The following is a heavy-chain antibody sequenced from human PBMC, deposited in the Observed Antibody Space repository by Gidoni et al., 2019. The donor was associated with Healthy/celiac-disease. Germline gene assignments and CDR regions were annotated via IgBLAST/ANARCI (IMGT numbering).Heavy chain of an antibody. D-gene: IGHD4-17*01. Sequence: EVQLEESGGGLVQPGGFVILSCAASGFTFSRYAMSWFRRAPGKGLEWVSAISGSGGSTYYADSVKGRFTISRDNSKNTLYLQMNSLRAEDTAVYYCAKPLTVTTFGWYFDLWGRGTLVTVSS. CDR2: ISGSGGST. CDR1: GFTFSRYA. CDR3: AKPLTVTTFGWYFDL. V-gene: IGHV3-23*04. J-gene: IGHJ2*01.